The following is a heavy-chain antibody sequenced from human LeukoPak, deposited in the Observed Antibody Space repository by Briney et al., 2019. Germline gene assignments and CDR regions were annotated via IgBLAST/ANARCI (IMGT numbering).Heavy chain of an antibody. CDR1: GFTFSIHG. Sequence: GGSLRLSCAASGFTFSIHGMNWVRQAPGKGLEWVSGIGPSGVITYYADSVKGRFTISRDNYKSTVYLQMNSLKTEDTAVYYCSREGSYYSVHWFDPWGQGTLVTVSS. J-gene: IGHJ5*02. V-gene: IGHV3-23*01. D-gene: IGHD1-26*01. CDR2: IGPSGVIT. CDR3: SREGSYYSVHWFDP.